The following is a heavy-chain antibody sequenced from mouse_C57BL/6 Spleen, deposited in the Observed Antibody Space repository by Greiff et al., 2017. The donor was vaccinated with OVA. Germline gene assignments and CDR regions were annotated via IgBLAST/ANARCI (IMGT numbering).Heavy chain of an antibody. Sequence: QVQLQQPGAELVRPGSSVKLSCKASGYTFTSYWMHWVKQRPIQGLEWIGNIDPSDSETHYNQKFKDKATLTVDKSSSTAYMQLSSLTSEDSAVYYCARGPYYGSSGWYFDVWGTGTTVTVSS. V-gene: IGHV1-52*01. CDR2: IDPSDSET. CDR1: GYTFTSYW. J-gene: IGHJ1*03. D-gene: IGHD1-1*01. CDR3: ARGPYYGSSGWYFDV.